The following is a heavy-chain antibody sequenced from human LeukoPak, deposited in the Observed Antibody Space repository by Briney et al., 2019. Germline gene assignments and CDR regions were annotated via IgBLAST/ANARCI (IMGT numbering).Heavy chain of an antibody. CDR1: GFTFSSYA. CDR3: AKVRYYDSSGYPRRDY. CDR2: ISGSGGST. D-gene: IGHD3-22*01. Sequence: GGSLRLSCAASGFTFSSYAMSWVRQAPGKGLEWVSAISGSGGSTYYADSVKGRFTISRDNSKNTLYLQMNSLRAEDTAVYYCAKVRYYDSSGYPRRDYWGQGTLVTVSS. J-gene: IGHJ4*02. V-gene: IGHV3-23*01.